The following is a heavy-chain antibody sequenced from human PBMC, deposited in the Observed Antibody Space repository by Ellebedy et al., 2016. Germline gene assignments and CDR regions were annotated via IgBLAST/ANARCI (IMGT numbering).Heavy chain of an antibody. V-gene: IGHV3-30-3*01. J-gene: IGHJ4*02. CDR1: GFTFSSYA. CDR2: ISYDGSNK. Sequence: GGSLRLSXAASGFTFSSYAMHWVRQAPGKGLEWVAVISYDGSNKYYADSVKGRFTISRDNSKNTLYLQMNSLRAEDTAVYYCATLGEGDCSGGSCYSSDYWGQGTLVTVSS. CDR3: ATLGEGDCSGGSCYSSDY. D-gene: IGHD2-15*01.